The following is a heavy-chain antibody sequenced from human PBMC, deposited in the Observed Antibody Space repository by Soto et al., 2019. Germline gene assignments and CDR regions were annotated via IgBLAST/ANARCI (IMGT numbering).Heavy chain of an antibody. CDR3: ARDPRIAAAGSYFDY. J-gene: IGHJ4*02. CDR2: IYTSGST. CDR1: GGSISSYY. D-gene: IGHD6-13*01. Sequence: SGTLSLTCTVSGGSISSYYWSWIRQPAGKGLEWIGRIYTSGSTNYDPSLKSRVTMSVDTSKNQFSLKLSSVTAADTAVYYCARDPRIAAAGSYFDYWGQGTLVTVSS. V-gene: IGHV4-4*07.